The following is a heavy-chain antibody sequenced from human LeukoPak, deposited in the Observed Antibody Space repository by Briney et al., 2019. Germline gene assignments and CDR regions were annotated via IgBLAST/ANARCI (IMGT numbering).Heavy chain of an antibody. D-gene: IGHD4-17*01. V-gene: IGHV3-30*02. CDR1: GFTFSSYG. J-gene: IGHJ4*02. Sequence: PGGSLRLSCAASGFTFSSYGMHWVRQAPGKGLEWVAFIRYDGSNKYYADSVKGRFTISRDNAKNSLYLQMNSLRAEDTAVYYCAGGSMTTVTTLVRGAFDYWGQGTLVTVSS. CDR2: IRYDGSNK. CDR3: AGGSMTTVTTLVRGAFDY.